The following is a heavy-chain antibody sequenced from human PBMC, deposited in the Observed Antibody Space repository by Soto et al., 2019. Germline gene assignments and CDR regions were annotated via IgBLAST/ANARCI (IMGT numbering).Heavy chain of an antibody. CDR3: ARHDYGDHRGYYYYYMDV. Sequence: SETLSLTCTVSGGSISSYYWSWIRQPPGKGLEWIGYIYYSGSTNYNPSLKSRVTISVDTSKNQFSLKLSSVTAADTAVYYCARHDYGDHRGYYYYYMDVWGKGTTVTVSS. V-gene: IGHV4-59*08. CDR2: IYYSGST. D-gene: IGHD4-17*01. J-gene: IGHJ6*03. CDR1: GGSISSYY.